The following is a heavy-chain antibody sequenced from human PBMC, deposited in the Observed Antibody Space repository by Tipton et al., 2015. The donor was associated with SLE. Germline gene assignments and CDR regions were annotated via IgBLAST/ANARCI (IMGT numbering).Heavy chain of an antibody. CDR3: ARGSTDKDYHYYALDV. CDR1: GGSISSHY. J-gene: IGHJ6*02. CDR2: IYNSGNT. Sequence: GLVKPSETLSLTCTVSGGSISSHYWSWIRQPPGKGLEWIGNIYNSGNTYLSPSLKSRVTISVDRSKNQFSLNLTSVTAADTAMYYCARGSTDKDYHYYALDVWGQGTTVTVSS. V-gene: IGHV4-4*08. D-gene: IGHD1-1*01.